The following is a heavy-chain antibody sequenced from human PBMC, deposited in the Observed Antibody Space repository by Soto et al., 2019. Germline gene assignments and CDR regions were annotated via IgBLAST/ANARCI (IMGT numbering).Heavy chain of an antibody. D-gene: IGHD2-2*01. J-gene: IGHJ4*02. V-gene: IGHV3-23*01. CDR3: ANDLIPIVVVPAAIRPLATSVFDY. CDR2: ISGSGGST. CDR1: GFTFSSYA. Sequence: GGSLRLSCAASGFTFSSYAMSWVRQAPGKGLEWVSAISGSGGSTYYADSVKGRFTISRDNSKNTLYLQMNSLRAEDTAVYYCANDLIPIVVVPAAIRPLATSVFDYWGQGTLVTVSS.